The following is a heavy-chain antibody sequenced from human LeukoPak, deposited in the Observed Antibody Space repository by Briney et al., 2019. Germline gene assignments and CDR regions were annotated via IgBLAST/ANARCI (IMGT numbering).Heavy chain of an antibody. V-gene: IGHV3-23*01. J-gene: IGHJ1*01. Sequence: GGSLRLSCAASGFTFSSYAMSWVRQAPGKGLEWVSSISGSGGSTYYADSVKGRFTISRDNAKNSLYLQMNSLRAEDTAVYYCARDYGDYPGYFQHWGQGTLVTVSS. CDR2: ISGSGGST. CDR3: ARDYGDYPGYFQH. CDR1: GFTFSSYA. D-gene: IGHD4-17*01.